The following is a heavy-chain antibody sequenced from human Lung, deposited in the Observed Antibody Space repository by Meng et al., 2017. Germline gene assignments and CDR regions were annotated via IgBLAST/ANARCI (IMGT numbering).Heavy chain of an antibody. J-gene: IGHJ4*02. CDR3: ARGPTTMAHDFDY. CDR2: INHSGST. CDR1: GGSFSDYY. Sequence: QVQLPHGGAGLLKPSETLALACVVSGGSFSDYYLSWIRQPPGKGLEWIGEINHSGSTHYNPSLESRATISVDTSQNNLSLKLSSVTAADSAVYYCARGPTTMAHDFDYWGQGTLVTVSS. D-gene: IGHD4-11*01. V-gene: IGHV4-34*01.